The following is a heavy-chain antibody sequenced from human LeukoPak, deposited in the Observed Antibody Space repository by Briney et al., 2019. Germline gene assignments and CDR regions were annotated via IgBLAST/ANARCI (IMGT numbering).Heavy chain of an antibody. CDR1: GFTFSSYS. V-gene: IGHV3-48*04. Sequence: GGSLRLSCAASGFTFSSYSMNWVRQAPGKGLEWISYITTSGTTLDYADSVKGRFTISRDNARNSLYLQMNSLRAEDTAVYYCARPYSSGWDNWFDPWGQGTLVTVSS. CDR2: ITTSGTTL. CDR3: ARPYSSGWDNWFDP. J-gene: IGHJ5*02. D-gene: IGHD6-19*01.